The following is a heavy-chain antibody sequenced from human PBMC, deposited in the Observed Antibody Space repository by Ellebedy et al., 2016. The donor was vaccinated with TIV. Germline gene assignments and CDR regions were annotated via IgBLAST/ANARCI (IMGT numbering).Heavy chain of an antibody. CDR2: IVGSGA. CDR1: GFTFSTYA. CDR3: AKDRTPGDGYWVFDN. J-gene: IGHJ4*02. Sequence: GESLKISCAASGFTFSTYAMAWVRQAPGKGLEWVSGIVGSGAQKYADDVKGRFTISRDNSKRKVDLQRNSLRAEETAVYFCAKDRTPGDGYWVFDNWGQGTLVSVSS. D-gene: IGHD5-18*01. V-gene: IGHV3-23*01.